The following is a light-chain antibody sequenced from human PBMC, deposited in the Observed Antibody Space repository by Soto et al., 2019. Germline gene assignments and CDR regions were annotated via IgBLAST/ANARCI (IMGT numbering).Light chain of an antibody. CDR1: QSVSSN. CDR3: QHYNNWPPWT. V-gene: IGKV3-15*01. J-gene: IGKJ1*01. Sequence: EIVMTQSPATLSVSPGERATLSCRASQSVSSNLAWYQQKPGQAPRLLIYGASTRATGVPARLSGSGSGTEFTLTISSRQSEDFAVYYCQHYNNWPPWTFGQGTKVEIK. CDR2: GAS.